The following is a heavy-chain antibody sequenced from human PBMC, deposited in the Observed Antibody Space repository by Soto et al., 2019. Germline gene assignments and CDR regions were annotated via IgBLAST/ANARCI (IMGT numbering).Heavy chain of an antibody. Sequence: ASVKVSCKASGYTFTIYGINWVRQAPGQGLEWMGWISPDNGNTNYAQKLQGRVTMTTDTSTSTAYVELRSLRSDDTAVYYCARALGYSGYAGMDVWGQGTTVTVSS. J-gene: IGHJ6*02. CDR1: GYTFTIYG. CDR3: ARALGYSGYAGMDV. D-gene: IGHD5-12*01. CDR2: ISPDNGNT. V-gene: IGHV1-18*01.